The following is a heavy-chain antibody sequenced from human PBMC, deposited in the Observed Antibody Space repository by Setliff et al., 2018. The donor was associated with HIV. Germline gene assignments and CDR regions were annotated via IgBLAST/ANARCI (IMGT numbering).Heavy chain of an antibody. CDR3: AKSPPEYDIFTGWPEYFDY. CDR1: GFSFSCYE. J-gene: IGHJ4*02. V-gene: IGHV3-48*03. D-gene: IGHD3-9*01. CDR2: ISSSGTTI. Sequence: GGSLRLSCAASGFSFSCYEMNWVRQAPGKGLEWVSYISSSGTTIYYADSVKVRLTISRDNAKNSLDLEMNILRAEDTSVYYCAKSPPEYDIFTGWPEYFDYWGQGTLVTVSS.